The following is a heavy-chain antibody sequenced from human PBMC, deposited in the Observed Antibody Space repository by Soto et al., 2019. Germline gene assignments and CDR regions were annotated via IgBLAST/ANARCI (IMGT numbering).Heavy chain of an antibody. Sequence: WGSLRLSCAASGFTFSSYEMNWVRQAPGKGLEWVSYISSSGSTIYYADSVKGRFTISRDNAKNSLYLQMNSLRAEDTAVYYCASQGRSPRHYYYYGMDVWGQGTTVTVSS. V-gene: IGHV3-48*03. CDR2: ISSSGSTI. J-gene: IGHJ6*02. D-gene: IGHD2-15*01. CDR3: ASQGRSPRHYYYYGMDV. CDR1: GFTFSSYE.